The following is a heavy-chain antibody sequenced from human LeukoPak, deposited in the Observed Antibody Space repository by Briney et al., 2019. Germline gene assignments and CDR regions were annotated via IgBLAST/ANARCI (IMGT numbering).Heavy chain of an antibody. CDR3: ARGRPYNSGVPPWFDP. D-gene: IGHD6-19*01. V-gene: IGHV4-34*01. Sequence: SETLSLTCAVYGGSFSDYYWSWIRLPPGKGLEWIGEINHVGSTNYNPSLKSRVTISVDTSKNQFSLKLSSVTAADTAVYYCARGRPYNSGVPPWFDPWGQGTLVTVSS. CDR2: INHVGST. CDR1: GGSFSDYY. J-gene: IGHJ5*02.